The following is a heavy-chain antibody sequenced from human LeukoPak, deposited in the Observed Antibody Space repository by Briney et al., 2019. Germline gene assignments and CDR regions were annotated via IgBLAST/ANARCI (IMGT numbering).Heavy chain of an antibody. Sequence: GGSLRLSCVGSGFTSIAYALTWARQAPGKGLEWVSGISGGGVTTYYADSVKGRFTISRDDSKNTLYLQMNSLRADDTAIYYCARNQQLGGHSYYYYGMDVWGQGATVTVSS. CDR3: ARNQQLGGHSYYYYGMDV. J-gene: IGHJ6*02. CDR1: GFTSIAYA. D-gene: IGHD3-16*01. CDR2: ISGGGVTT. V-gene: IGHV3-23*01.